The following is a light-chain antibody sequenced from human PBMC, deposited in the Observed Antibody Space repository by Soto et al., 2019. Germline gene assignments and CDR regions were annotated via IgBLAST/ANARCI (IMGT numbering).Light chain of an antibody. CDR3: QQVNSYPLT. Sequence: DIQLTQSPSFLSASVGDRVTITCRASQGISSYLAWYHQKPGKAPKLLIYGASSLQSGVPSRFSGSGSGTEFTLTISSLQPEDFATYYCQQVNSYPLTFGGGTKVEIK. J-gene: IGKJ4*01. CDR2: GAS. V-gene: IGKV1-9*01. CDR1: QGISSY.